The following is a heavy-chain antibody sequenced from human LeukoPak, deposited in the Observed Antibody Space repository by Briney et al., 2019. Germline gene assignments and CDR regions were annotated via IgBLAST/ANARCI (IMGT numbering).Heavy chain of an antibody. CDR1: GYSFTSYW. J-gene: IGHJ4*02. CDR2: IYPGDSDT. CDR3: ARQPITMVRGVIPHHFDY. Sequence: GESLKISCKGSGYSFTSYWIGWVRQMPGKGLEWMGIIYPGDSDTRYSPSFQGQVTISADKSISTAYLQWSNLKASDTAMYYCARQPITMVRGVIPHHFDYWGQGTLVTVSS. D-gene: IGHD3-10*01. V-gene: IGHV5-51*01.